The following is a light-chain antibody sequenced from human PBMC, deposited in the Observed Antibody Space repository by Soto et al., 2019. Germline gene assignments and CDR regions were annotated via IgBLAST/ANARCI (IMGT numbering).Light chain of an antibody. V-gene: IGKV1D-12*01. Sequence: DIQMTQSPSTLSASVGDRVTITCRASQGISSYLAWYQQKPGKAPKLLIYGASNLQSGVPSRFSGRGSGTDFTLTISSLQPEDFGTYYCQQANSFPFIFAQGTKVDIK. J-gene: IGKJ2*01. CDR3: QQANSFPFI. CDR1: QGISSY. CDR2: GAS.